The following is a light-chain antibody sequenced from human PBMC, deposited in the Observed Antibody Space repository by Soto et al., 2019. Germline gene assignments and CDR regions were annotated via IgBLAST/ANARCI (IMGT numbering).Light chain of an antibody. J-gene: IGLJ1*01. CDR1: SNDVGADNY. CDR2: EVS. Sequence: QSALTQPAAVSGSPGQSITISCTGISNDVGADNYVSWYQQHPGKAPKLIIYEVSNRPSGVSNRFSGSKSGNTASLTISGLQAEDESDFYCASYTPNPSYVFGTGTKVTVL. V-gene: IGLV2-14*01. CDR3: ASYTPNPSYV.